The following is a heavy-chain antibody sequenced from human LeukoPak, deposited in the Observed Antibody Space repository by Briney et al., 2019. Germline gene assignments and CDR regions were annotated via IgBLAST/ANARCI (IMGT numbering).Heavy chain of an antibody. CDR1: GGSFSGYY. J-gene: IGHJ6*04. V-gene: IGHV4-34*01. D-gene: IGHD3-10*01. Sequence: KPSETLSLTCAVYGGSFSGYYWSWIRQPPGKGLEWIGEINHSGSTNYNPSLKSRVTISVDTSKNQFSLKLSSVTAADTAVYYCARVDRYYYGSGRLSDYGMDVWGKGTTVTVSS. CDR2: INHSGST. CDR3: ARVDRYYYGSGRLSDYGMDV.